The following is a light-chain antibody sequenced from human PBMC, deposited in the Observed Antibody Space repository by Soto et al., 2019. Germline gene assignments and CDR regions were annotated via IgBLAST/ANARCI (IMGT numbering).Light chain of an antibody. CDR1: QTVLHGANY. V-gene: IGKV4-1*01. CDR2: GAS. Sequence: DIVMTQSPDSLAVSLGERATINCRSSQTVLHGANYLAWYQQKPGQPPKLLIYGASTRESGVPDRFSGSGSGTDFTLTISSLQAEDLAVYYCQQYYTTPVTFGQGTKVEIK. J-gene: IGKJ1*01. CDR3: QQYYTTPVT.